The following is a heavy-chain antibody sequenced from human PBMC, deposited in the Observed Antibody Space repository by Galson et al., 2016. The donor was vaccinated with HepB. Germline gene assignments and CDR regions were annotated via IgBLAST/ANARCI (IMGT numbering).Heavy chain of an antibody. D-gene: IGHD1-1*01. CDR2: IHPTSGSP. Sequence: SVKVSCKASGYTFTNYYMHWVRQAPRQGLEWMGLIHPTSGSPNYAQKFQDRVPMTRDTSTNTVYMELSSLRSEDTAVYYWARPLLPFSGYNGYYYYGFDVWGQGTTVTVSS. CDR3: ARPLLPFSGYNGYYYYGFDV. CDR1: GYTFTNYY. J-gene: IGHJ6*02. V-gene: IGHV1-46*01.